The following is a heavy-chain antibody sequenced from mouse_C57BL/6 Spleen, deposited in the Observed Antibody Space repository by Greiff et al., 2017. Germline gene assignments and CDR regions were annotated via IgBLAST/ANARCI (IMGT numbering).Heavy chain of an antibody. D-gene: IGHD1-1*01. CDR3: ASPIYGSSYAFAY. V-gene: IGHV3-6*01. J-gene: IGHJ3*01. Sequence: EVKLQESGPGLVKPSQSLSLTCSVTGYSITSGYYWNWIRQFPGNKLEWMGYISYDGSNNYNPSLKNRISITRDTSKNQFFLKLNSVTTEDTATYYSASPIYGSSYAFAYWGQGTLVTVSA. CDR1: GYSITSGYY. CDR2: ISYDGSN.